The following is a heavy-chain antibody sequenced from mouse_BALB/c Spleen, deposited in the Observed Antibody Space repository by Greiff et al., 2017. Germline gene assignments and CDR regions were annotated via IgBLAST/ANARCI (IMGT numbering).Heavy chain of an antibody. CDR2: INSNGGST. Sequence: DVMLVESGGGLVKLGGSLKLSCAASGFTFSSYYMSWVRQTPEKRLELVAAINSNGGSTYYPDTVKGRFTISRDNAKNTLYLQMSSLKSEDTALYYGARHEVSKGNYFDYWGQGTTLTVSS. D-gene: IGHD2-10*02. CDR3: ARHEVSKGNYFDY. V-gene: IGHV5-6-2*01. CDR1: GFTFSSYY. J-gene: IGHJ2*01.